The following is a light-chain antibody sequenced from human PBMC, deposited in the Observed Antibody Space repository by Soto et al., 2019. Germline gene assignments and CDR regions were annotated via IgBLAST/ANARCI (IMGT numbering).Light chain of an antibody. CDR1: QSVSSRY. CDR3: QQYGSSPPWP. Sequence: DIVLTQSPSTLSLSPGERATLSCGASQSVSSRYLAWYQQKPGLAPRLLIYDASSGATGIPDRFSGSGSGTDFTLTISSLEPEDFAVYCCQQYGSSPPWPFGQGTKLEIK. V-gene: IGKV3D-20*01. J-gene: IGKJ1*01. CDR2: DAS.